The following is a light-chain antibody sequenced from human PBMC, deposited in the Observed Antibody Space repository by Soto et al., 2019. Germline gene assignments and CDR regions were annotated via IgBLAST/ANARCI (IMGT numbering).Light chain of an antibody. Sequence: NFKLTQPHSVSESPGKTVTISCTRSSGSIASNYVQWYQQRPGSAPTTVIYEDNQRPSGVPDRFSGSIDSSSNSASLTISGLKTEDEADYYCQSYDSSNLVFGGGTKLTVL. CDR1: SGSIASNY. V-gene: IGLV6-57*04. CDR3: QSYDSSNLV. J-gene: IGLJ2*01. CDR2: EDN.